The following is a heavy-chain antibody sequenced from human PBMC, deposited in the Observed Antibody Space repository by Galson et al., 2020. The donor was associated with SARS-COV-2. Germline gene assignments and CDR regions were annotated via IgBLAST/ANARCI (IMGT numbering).Heavy chain of an antibody. CDR2: INRDGTHE. Sequence: GGSLRLSCTASGFTFRGSWMTWVRQPPGRGLEWVAYINRDGTHEDYVDSARGRFTISRDNVESSVYLQMNSLRAEDTAVYYCARILPSGDYDHWGQGTLVTVSS. V-gene: IGHV3-7*01. CDR3: ARILPSGDYDH. J-gene: IGHJ4*02. D-gene: IGHD1-1*01. CDR1: GFTFRGSW.